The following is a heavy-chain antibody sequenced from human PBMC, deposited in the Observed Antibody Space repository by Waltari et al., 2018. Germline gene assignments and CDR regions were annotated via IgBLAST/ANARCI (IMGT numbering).Heavy chain of an antibody. V-gene: IGHV4-38-2*01. D-gene: IGHD1-26*01. CDR1: GYSISSGYY. CDR2: IYHSGST. J-gene: IGHJ5*02. CDR3: AIDSGSSLNWFDP. Sequence: QVQLQESGPGLVKPSETLSLTCAVSGYSISSGYYWGWIRQPPGKGLEWIGSIYHSGSTYYNPSLKSRVTISVDTSKNQFSLKLSSVTAADTAVYYCAIDSGSSLNWFDPWGQGTLVTVSS.